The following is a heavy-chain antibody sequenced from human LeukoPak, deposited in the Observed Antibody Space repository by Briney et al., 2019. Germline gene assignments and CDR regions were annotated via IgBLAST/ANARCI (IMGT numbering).Heavy chain of an antibody. V-gene: IGHV1-46*01. D-gene: IGHD3-10*01. Sequence: ASVKVSCKASGYTFTSYYMHWVRQAPGQGLEWMGIINPSGGSTSYAQKLQGRVTMTTDTSTSTAYMELRSLRSDDTAVYYCARDYGSGSYYLFDYWGQGTLVTVSS. CDR3: ARDYGSGSYYLFDY. CDR1: GYTFTSYY. J-gene: IGHJ4*02. CDR2: INPSGGST.